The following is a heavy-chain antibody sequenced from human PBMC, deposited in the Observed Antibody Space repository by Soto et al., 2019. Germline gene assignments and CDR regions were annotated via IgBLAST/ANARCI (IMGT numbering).Heavy chain of an antibody. J-gene: IGHJ6*02. V-gene: IGHV1-69*01. Sequence: QVQLVQSGAEVKKPGSSVKVSCKASGGTFNRYAISWVLQSPGQGLEWMGGIIPIFGIGNDAQRFQGRVTITADESTGTAYMELSSLRSEDTGVYYCARSAITLFGVVSIPPHYYSEMDVWGQGTTVTVSS. CDR2: IIPIFGIG. CDR1: GGTFNRYA. CDR3: ARSAITLFGVVSIPPHYYSEMDV. D-gene: IGHD3-3*01.